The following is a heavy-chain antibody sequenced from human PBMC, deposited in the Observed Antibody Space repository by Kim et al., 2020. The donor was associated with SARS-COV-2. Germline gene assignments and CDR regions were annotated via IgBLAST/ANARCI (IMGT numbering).Heavy chain of an antibody. CDR3: ARGTYDDVWGSYQRFDY. Sequence: PKRRVTISVDTSKNQFSLKLSSVTAADAAVYYCARGTYDDVWGSYQRFDYWGQGTLVTVSS. J-gene: IGHJ4*02. V-gene: IGHV4-59*09. D-gene: IGHD3-16*02.